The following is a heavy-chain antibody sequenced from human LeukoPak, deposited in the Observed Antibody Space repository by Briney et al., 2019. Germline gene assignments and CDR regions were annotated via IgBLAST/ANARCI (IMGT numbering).Heavy chain of an antibody. CDR2: IYYSGST. Sequence: SETLSLTCTVSGGSISSSSYYWGWIRHPPGRGLEWIGSIYYSGSTYYNPSLKSRVTISVDASKNQFSLKVSSVTAADTAVYYCASHRVTMVRGVIITTDYWGQGTLVTVSS. D-gene: IGHD3-10*01. CDR1: GGSISSSSYY. CDR3: ASHRVTMVRGVIITTDY. V-gene: IGHV4-39*07. J-gene: IGHJ4*02.